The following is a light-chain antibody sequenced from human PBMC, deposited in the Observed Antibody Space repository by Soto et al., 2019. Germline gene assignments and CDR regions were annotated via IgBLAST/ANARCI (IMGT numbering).Light chain of an antibody. CDR1: QSPLYSDGNTY. CDR2: KVS. Sequence: DVVMTQSPLSLPVTLGQPASISCRPSQSPLYSDGNTYLSWFQQRPGQSPRRLIYKVSNRDSGVPDRFSGSGSGTDFTLTISRLEPEDFAVYYCQQYGSSRWTFGQGTKVDI. J-gene: IGKJ1*01. V-gene: IGKV2-30*01. CDR3: QQYGSSRWT.